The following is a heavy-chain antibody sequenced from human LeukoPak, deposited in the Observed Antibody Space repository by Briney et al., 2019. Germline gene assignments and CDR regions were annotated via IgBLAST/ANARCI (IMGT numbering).Heavy chain of an antibody. CDR1: GYTFTSYY. J-gene: IGHJ6*03. CDR2: IHPSGGTT. D-gene: IGHD6-13*01. CDR3: ARSLGSSGGYYYYMDV. Sequence: ASVKVSCKASGYTFTSYYMHWVRQAPGQGLEWMGLIHPSGGTTAYAQKFQGRVTITADESTSTAYMELSSLRSEDTAVYYCARSLGSSGGYYYYMDVWGKGTTVTISS. V-gene: IGHV1-46*01.